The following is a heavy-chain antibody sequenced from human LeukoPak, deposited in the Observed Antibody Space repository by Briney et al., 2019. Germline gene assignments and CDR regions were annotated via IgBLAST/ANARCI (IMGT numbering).Heavy chain of an antibody. CDR1: RYTFTSYD. CDR2: INPSGGST. CDR3: ARGGGGTTNYNWFDP. V-gene: IGHV1-46*01. D-gene: IGHD2-8*01. J-gene: IGHJ5*02. Sequence: ASVKVSCKASRYTFTSYDINWVREAAGQGLEWMGIINPSGGSTSYAQKFQGRVTMTRDMSTSTVYMELSSLRSEDTAVYYCARGGGGTTNYNWFDPWGQGTLVTVSS.